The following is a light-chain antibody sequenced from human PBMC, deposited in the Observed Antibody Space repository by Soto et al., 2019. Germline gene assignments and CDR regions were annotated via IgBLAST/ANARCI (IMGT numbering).Light chain of an antibody. CDR1: STDVGNYDY. J-gene: IGLJ2*01. Sequence: QSALTQPRSVSGSPGQSVTLSCTGTSTDVGNYDYVSWYQQYPGKAPKLLIYDVNKRPSGVPARFSGSKSGKTASLAISGRQAEDEADYYCCSYAGSYTVIFGGGTKLTVL. CDR2: DVN. CDR3: CSYAGSYTVI. V-gene: IGLV2-11*01.